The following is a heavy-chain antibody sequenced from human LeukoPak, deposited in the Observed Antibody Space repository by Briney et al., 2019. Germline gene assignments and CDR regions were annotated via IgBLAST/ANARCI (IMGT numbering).Heavy chain of an antibody. CDR2: ISYDGSNK. Sequence: PWRSLKLSCEASGFTFSTYSMHWVRQGPSKGLESVPVISYDGSNKYYADSVKGRFTISRDNSKNTLYLQMSSLSAEGTAVYYCARTTTPHYYGSGSYALGYWGQGTLVTVPS. D-gene: IGHD3-10*01. J-gene: IGHJ4*02. CDR1: GFTFSTYS. CDR3: ARTTTPHYYGSGSYALGY. V-gene: IGHV3-30-3*01.